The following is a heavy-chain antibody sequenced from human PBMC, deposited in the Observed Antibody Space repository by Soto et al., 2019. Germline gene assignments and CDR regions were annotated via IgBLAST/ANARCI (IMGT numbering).Heavy chain of an antibody. D-gene: IGHD4-17*01. CDR3: ARGYGDYVDYAFDI. CDR1: GGSISSGGYY. CDR2: INYSGST. J-gene: IGHJ3*02. V-gene: IGHV4-39*07. Sequence: SETLSLTCTVSGGSISSGGYYWSWIRQHPGKGLEWIGEINYSGSTNYNPSLKSRVTISVDTSKNQFSLKLSSVTAADTAVYYCARGYGDYVDYAFDIWGQGTMVTVSS.